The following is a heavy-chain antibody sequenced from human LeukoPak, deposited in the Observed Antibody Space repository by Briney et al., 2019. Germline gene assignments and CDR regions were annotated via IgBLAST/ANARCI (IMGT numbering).Heavy chain of an antibody. Sequence: GGSLRLSCAASGFTFSIYWMTWVRQAPGKGLEWVANIKQDGTEKYYVDSVKGRFTISRDNAKNSLFLQMDSLRAEDTAVYYCARQSYDGYHYPDYWGQGSLVTVSS. D-gene: IGHD5-18*01. J-gene: IGHJ4*02. CDR1: GFTFSIYW. CDR3: ARQSYDGYHYPDY. CDR2: IKQDGTEK. V-gene: IGHV3-7*01.